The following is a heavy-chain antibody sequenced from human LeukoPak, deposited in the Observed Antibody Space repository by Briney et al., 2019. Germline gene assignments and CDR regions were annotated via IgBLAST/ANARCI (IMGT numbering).Heavy chain of an antibody. CDR2: IYYSGST. J-gene: IGHJ6*03. Sequence: PSETLSLTCTISGGSISSYYWSWIRQPPGKGLEWIGYIYYSGSTNYNPSLKSRVTISVDTSKNQFSLKLSSVTAADTAVYYCARKIVVVPAAIFGYYYYYYMDVWGKGTTVTVSS. D-gene: IGHD2-2*02. V-gene: IGHV4-59*12. CDR3: ARKIVVVPAAIFGYYYYYYMDV. CDR1: GGSISSYY.